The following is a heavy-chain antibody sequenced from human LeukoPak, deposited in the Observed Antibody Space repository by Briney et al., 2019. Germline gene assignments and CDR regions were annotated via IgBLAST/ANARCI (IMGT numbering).Heavy chain of an antibody. CDR2: ISYDGTNK. V-gene: IGHV3-30-3*01. J-gene: IGHJ5*02. CDR1: GFPFSNYA. Sequence: PGRSLRLSCAASGFPFSNYAMHWVRQAPGKGLEWVAVISYDGTNKYYADSVKGRFTISRDNSKNTLYLQMSSLRAEDTAVYYCARDRRDSSGYYYGWFDPWGQGTLVTVSS. D-gene: IGHD3-22*01. CDR3: ARDRRDSSGYYYGWFDP.